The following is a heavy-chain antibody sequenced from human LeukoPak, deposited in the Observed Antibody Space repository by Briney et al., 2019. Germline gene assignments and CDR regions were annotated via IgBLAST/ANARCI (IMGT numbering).Heavy chain of an antibody. CDR3: ARSSSGWDFLDSFDP. CDR1: GGSISSYY. J-gene: IGHJ5*02. CDR2: IYHSGNT. Sequence: LETLSLTCTVTGGSISSYYWSWLRQSPGKGPEWIGYIYHSGNTNYNPSLKSRLTISVARSKNQISLKLTSVTAADTAMYYCARSSSGWDFLDSFDPWGQGTPVTVSS. V-gene: IGHV4-59*08. D-gene: IGHD6-19*01.